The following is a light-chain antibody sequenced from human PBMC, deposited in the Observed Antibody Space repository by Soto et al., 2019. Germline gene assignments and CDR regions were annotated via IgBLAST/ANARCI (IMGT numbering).Light chain of an antibody. J-gene: IGLJ1*01. CDR3: CSFARSSTSYG. Sequence: QSVLTQPASVSGSPGQSITISCTGTSSDVGSSNLVSWYQQHPGKTPKLIIYEGSRRPSGVSGRFSGSMSGNAASLTISGLQAEGEADYYCCSFARSSTSYGFGTGTKVTVL. V-gene: IGLV2-23*01. CDR2: EGS. CDR1: SSDVGSSNL.